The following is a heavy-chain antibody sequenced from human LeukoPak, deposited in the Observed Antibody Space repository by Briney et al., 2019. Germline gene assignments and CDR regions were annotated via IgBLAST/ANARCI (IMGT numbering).Heavy chain of an antibody. CDR1: GFTFSSYG. Sequence: GGSLRLSCAASGFTFSSYGMHWVRQAPGKGLEWVAFIRYDGSNKYYADSVKGRFTISRDNSKNTLYLQMNSLRAEDTAVYYCVGAAAGRIDYWGQGTLVTVSS. V-gene: IGHV3-30*02. D-gene: IGHD6-25*01. CDR3: VGAAAGRIDY. CDR2: IRYDGSNK. J-gene: IGHJ4*02.